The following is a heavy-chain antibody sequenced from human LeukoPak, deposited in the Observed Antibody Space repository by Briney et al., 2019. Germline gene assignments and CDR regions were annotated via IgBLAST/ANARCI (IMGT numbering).Heavy chain of an antibody. CDR2: ISGSGGST. J-gene: IGHJ4*02. V-gene: IGHV3-23*01. CDR3: AKEKRGCSGGSCYGY. Sequence: GGSLRLSCAASGFTFSSYAMSWVRQAPGKGLEWVSAISGSGGSTYYADSVKGRFTISRDNSKNTLYLQMNSLGAEDTAVYYCAKEKRGCSGGSCYGYWGQGTLVTVSS. CDR1: GFTFSSYA. D-gene: IGHD2-15*01.